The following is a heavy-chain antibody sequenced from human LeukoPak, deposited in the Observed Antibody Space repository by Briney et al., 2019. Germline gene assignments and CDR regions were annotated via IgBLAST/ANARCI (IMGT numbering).Heavy chain of an antibody. D-gene: IGHD3-16*01. CDR2: IYPGDSDT. Sequence: GESLKISCKGSGYTFTSYWIGWVRQMSGKGLEWMGIIYPGDSDTRYSPSFQGQVTISADKFIRTAYLQWSSLEASDTAMYYCARHRDYVPDIWGQGTMVTVSS. J-gene: IGHJ3*02. CDR1: GYTFTSYW. CDR3: ARHRDYVPDI. V-gene: IGHV5-51*01.